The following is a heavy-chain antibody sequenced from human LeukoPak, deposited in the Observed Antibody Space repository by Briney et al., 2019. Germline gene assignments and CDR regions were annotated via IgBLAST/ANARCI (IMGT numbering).Heavy chain of an antibody. J-gene: IGHJ5*02. Sequence: GGSLRLSCAASGFTFSNYAMSWVRQAPGKGLELVSTISGGGSSTYYADSVKGRFTISRDNSKNTLYLHMNTLRAEDTALYYCAKAGGRVDPFDPWGQGTLVAVSS. V-gene: IGHV3-23*01. CDR1: GFTFSNYA. CDR3: AKAGGRVDPFDP. D-gene: IGHD2-15*01. CDR2: ISGGGSST.